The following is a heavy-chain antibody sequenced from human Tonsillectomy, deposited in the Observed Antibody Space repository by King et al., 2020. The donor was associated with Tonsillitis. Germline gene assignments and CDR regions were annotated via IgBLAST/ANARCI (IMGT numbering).Heavy chain of an antibody. CDR1: GFTFGDYG. J-gene: IGHJ4*02. V-gene: IGHV3-20*04. D-gene: IGHD2/OR15-2a*01. CDR2: INWNGGST. CDR3: TRDYPNLRSSRILYYVDY. Sequence: VQLVESGGGVVRPGGSLRLSCAASGFTFGDYGMSWVRQAPGKGLEWVSGINWNGGSTGYADSVKGRFTISRDNAKNSLYLQMNSLRAEDTALYYCTRDYPNLRSSRILYYVDYWGQGTLVTVSS.